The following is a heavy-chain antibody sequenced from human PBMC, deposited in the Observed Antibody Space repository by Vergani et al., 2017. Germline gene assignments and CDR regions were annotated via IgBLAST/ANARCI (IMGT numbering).Heavy chain of an antibody. CDR1: GFTLGDYA. J-gene: IGHJ4*02. D-gene: IGHD4-17*01. CDR3: AKSTGPAVTTSGLDY. CDR2: IWSKPYGGTT. Sequence: EVHLVESGGGLVQPGRSLRLSCSGSGFTLGDYAMTWVRQAPGKGLEWVAFIWSKPYGGTTEYAASVKGRFTISRDESKSIAYLQMSSLKAEDTAVYFCAKSTGPAVTTSGLDYWGQGTLVRVSS. V-gene: IGHV3-49*04.